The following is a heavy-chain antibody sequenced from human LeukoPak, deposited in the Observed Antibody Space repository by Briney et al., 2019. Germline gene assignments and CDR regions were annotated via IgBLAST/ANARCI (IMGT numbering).Heavy chain of an antibody. Sequence: GGSLRLSCAASGSTVSSYAMSCVRQAPGEGLEWVSAISGSGGSTYYADSVKGRFTISRDNSKNTLYLQMNSLRAEDTVVYYCAKGFVVVPAATLDAFDIWGQRTMVTVSS. CDR3: AKGFVVVPAATLDAFDI. J-gene: IGHJ3*02. V-gene: IGHV3-23*01. CDR1: GSTVSSYA. D-gene: IGHD2-2*01. CDR2: ISGSGGST.